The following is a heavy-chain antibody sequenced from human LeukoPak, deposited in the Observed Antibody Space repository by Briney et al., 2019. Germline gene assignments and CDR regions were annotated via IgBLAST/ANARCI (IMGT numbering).Heavy chain of an antibody. D-gene: IGHD1-26*01. CDR1: GGSISSYY. CDR2: KSKDRTTA. CDR3: ARPFSGSYSSFDF. J-gene: IGHJ4*02. V-gene: IGHV4-4*08. Sequence: SETLSLTCTVSGGSISSYYWGWIRQPPGRGLEWMGAKSKDRTTALYNPSLKSRVTMVVGTSKNQFSLRLTSVTAADTALYFCARPFSGSYSSFDFRGQGILVIVSS.